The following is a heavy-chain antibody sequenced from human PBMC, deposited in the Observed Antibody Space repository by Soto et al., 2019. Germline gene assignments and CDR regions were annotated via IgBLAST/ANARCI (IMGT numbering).Heavy chain of an antibody. D-gene: IGHD3-16*01. CDR2: IIPIGGST. V-gene: IGHV1-46*01. CDR1: GGTFSSYA. J-gene: IGHJ4*02. CDR3: ARPNYDYVWGSFHY. Sequence: ASVKVSCKASGGTFSSYAISWVRQAPGQGLEWMGIIIPIGGSTSYAQKFQGRVTMTGDTSTSTVYMELSSLRSEDTAVYYCARPNYDYVWGSFHYWGQGTLVTVSS.